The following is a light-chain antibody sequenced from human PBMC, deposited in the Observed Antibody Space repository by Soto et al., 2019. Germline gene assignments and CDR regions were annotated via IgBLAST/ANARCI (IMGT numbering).Light chain of an antibody. CDR1: SSDVGGYNY. Sequence: QSALTQPASVSGSPGQSITISCTGTSSDVGGYNYVSWYQQHPGKAPKLTIYDVSNRPSGVSNRFSGSRSGNTASLIISGLQTEDEADYYCSSYTVSSTVIFGGGTKVTVL. J-gene: IGLJ2*01. CDR2: DVS. CDR3: SSYTVSSTVI. V-gene: IGLV2-14*01.